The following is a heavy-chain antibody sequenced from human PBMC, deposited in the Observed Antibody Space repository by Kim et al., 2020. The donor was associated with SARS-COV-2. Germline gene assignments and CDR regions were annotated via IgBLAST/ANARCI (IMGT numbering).Heavy chain of an antibody. CDR2: IRSKIYGGTT. V-gene: IGHV3-49*03. CDR3: TRSLGLVRGADD. D-gene: IGHD3-10*01. CDR1: GFSFDGHA. J-gene: IGHJ4*02. Sequence: GGSLRLSCSGSGFSFDGHAMSWFRQAPGKGLEWVGFIRSKIYGGTTEYAASVKGRFIISRDDSKSIAYLQMNSLKTQDTAVYYCTRSLGLVRGADDWGQGTLVPVSS.